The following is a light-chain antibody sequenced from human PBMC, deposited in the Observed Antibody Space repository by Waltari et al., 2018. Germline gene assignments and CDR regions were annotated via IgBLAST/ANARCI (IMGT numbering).Light chain of an antibody. CDR2: GSG. V-gene: IGLV1-40*01. CDR3: QSYDTSLSVV. J-gene: IGLJ3*02. CDR1: GSNIGAGYD. Sequence: QSVLTQPPSVSGAPGQRVTISCTGSGSNIGAGYDVHWYQHLPRAAPKLLIYGSGTRPLGFPDRFFGSTSGTSASLAITGLQAEDEADYYCQSYDTSLSVVFGGGTKLTVL.